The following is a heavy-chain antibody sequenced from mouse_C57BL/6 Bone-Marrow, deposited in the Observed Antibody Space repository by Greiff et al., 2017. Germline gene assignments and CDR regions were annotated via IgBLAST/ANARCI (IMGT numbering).Heavy chain of an antibody. CDR2: IYPRDGST. CDR3: ARRDYYYGSRDY. J-gene: IGHJ2*01. Sequence: QVQLQQSDAELVKPGASVKISCKASGYTFTDHTIHWMKQRPEQGLEWIGYIYPRDGSTKYNEKFKGKATLTAAKSSSTASMQLNSLTSEDSAVYFCARRDYYYGSRDYWGQGTTLTVSS. CDR1: GYTFTDHT. D-gene: IGHD1-1*01. V-gene: IGHV1-78*01.